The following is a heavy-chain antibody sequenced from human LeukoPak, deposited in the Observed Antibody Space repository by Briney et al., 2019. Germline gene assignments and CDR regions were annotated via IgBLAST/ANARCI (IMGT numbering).Heavy chain of an antibody. Sequence: SQTLSLTCAISGDSVSSNSAAWNWIRQSPSRGLEWLGRTYYRSKWYNDYAVSVKSRITINPDTSKNQFSLQLNSVTPEDTAVYYCARELELAGSLAAAGPPAGFDYWGQGTLVTVSS. V-gene: IGHV6-1*01. CDR2: TYYRSKWYN. J-gene: IGHJ4*02. CDR1: GDSVSSNSAA. D-gene: IGHD6-13*01. CDR3: ARELELAGSLAAAGPPAGFDY.